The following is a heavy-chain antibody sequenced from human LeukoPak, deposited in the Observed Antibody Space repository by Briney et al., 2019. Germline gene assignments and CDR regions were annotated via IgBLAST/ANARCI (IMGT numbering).Heavy chain of an antibody. CDR3: AREFPATYNFDH. V-gene: IGHV1-46*01. CDR1: GYTFTSYY. CDR2: ISPSGT. Sequence: ASVKVSCETSGYTFTSYYIHWVRQAPGQGLEWMGIISPSGTTYAQKFQGRVTMTRDTSTSTVYMELSSLGSEDTAVYYCAREFPATYNFDHWGQGTLVTVSS. J-gene: IGHJ4*02.